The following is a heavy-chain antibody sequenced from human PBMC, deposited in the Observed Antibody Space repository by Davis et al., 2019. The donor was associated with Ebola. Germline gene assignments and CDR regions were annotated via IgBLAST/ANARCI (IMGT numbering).Heavy chain of an antibody. CDR3: TGSMRGIDY. J-gene: IGHJ4*02. Sequence: GESLKISCAASGFTFSSYAMHWVRQAPGKGLEWVAVISYDGSNKYYADSVKGRFTISRDNSKNTAYLQMNSLKTEDTAVYYCTGSMRGIDYWGQGTLVTVSS. D-gene: IGHD1-1*01. V-gene: IGHV3-30-3*01. CDR2: ISYDGSNK. CDR1: GFTFSSYA.